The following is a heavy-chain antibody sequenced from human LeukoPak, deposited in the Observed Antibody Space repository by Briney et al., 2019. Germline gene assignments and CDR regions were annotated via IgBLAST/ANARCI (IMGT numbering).Heavy chain of an antibody. Sequence: AGGSLRLSCSASGFTFSSYSMNWVRQAPGKGLEWVSYISSSDSDISSSTSTIYYADSVEGRFTISRDNAKNSLYLQMNSLRAEDTAVYYCARDVTSSWVYKWGYYFEYWGQGTLVTVSS. CDR3: ARDVTSSWVYKWGYYFEY. CDR1: GFTFSSYS. D-gene: IGHD6-13*01. J-gene: IGHJ4*02. V-gene: IGHV3-48*04. CDR2: ISSSTSTI.